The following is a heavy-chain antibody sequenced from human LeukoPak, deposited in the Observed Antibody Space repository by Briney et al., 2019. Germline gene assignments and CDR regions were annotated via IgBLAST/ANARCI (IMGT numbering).Heavy chain of an antibody. CDR2: ISNNFYI. CDR3: ARDSLYCSRTNCYTDFDY. Sequence: GGSLRLSCAASGFTFSSYSMNWVRQAPGKGLEWVSSISNNFYIYYADSLKGRFTISRDNAKKSLYLQMNSLRADDAAVYYCARDSLYCSRTNCYTDFDYWGQGTLVTVSS. D-gene: IGHD2-2*02. J-gene: IGHJ4*02. CDR1: GFTFSSYS. V-gene: IGHV3-21*01.